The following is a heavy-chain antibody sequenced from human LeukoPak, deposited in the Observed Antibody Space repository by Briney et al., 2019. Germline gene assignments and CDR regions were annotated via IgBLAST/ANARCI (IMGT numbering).Heavy chain of an antibody. CDR1: VDIVSSNSAA. Sequence: SHTLSLTCAISVDIVSSNSAAWHWIRQSPSRVVERLGRPYYWSKWYNDDAVAVKGRLTINADTSKNQFSLQLNSVTPEDTALYYCAWGRYSGFDSWGQGTTVTVSS. J-gene: IGHJ3*02. D-gene: IGHD3-16*01. CDR2: PYYWSKWYN. CDR3: AWGRYSGFDS. V-gene: IGHV6-1*01.